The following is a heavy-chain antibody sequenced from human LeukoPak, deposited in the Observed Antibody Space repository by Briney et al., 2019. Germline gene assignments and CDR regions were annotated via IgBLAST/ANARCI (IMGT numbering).Heavy chain of an antibody. V-gene: IGHV4-59*12. J-gene: IGHJ4*02. Sequence: PSETLSLTCTVSGGSISSYYWSWIRQPPGKGLEWIGYIYYSGSTNYNPSLKSRVTISVDTSKNQFSLKLSSVTAADTAVYYSARASSSWYFDYWGQGTLVTVSS. CDR3: ARASSSWYFDY. CDR2: IYYSGST. CDR1: GGSISSYY. D-gene: IGHD6-13*01.